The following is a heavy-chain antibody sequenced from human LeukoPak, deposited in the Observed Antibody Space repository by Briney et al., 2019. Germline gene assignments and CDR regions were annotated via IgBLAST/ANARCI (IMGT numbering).Heavy chain of an antibody. CDR3: ARILTGYDAFDY. D-gene: IGHD3-9*01. V-gene: IGHV3-7*01. CDR2: IKEDGSAK. J-gene: IGHJ4*02. Sequence: SGGSLRLSCAASGFTFRNNWMSWVRQAPGKGLEWVANIKEDGSAKYYVGSVRGRFTISRDNAKNSLYLQMNSLRAEDMAVYYCARILTGYDAFDYWGQGTLVTVSS. CDR1: GFTFRNNW.